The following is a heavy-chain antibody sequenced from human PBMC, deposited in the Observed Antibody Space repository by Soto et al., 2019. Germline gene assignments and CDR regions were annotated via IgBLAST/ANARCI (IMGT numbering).Heavy chain of an antibody. J-gene: IGHJ5*02. V-gene: IGHV6-1*01. Sequence: PSRGLEWLGRTYYRSKWYNDYAVSVKSRITINPDTSKNQFSLQLNSVTPEDTAVYYCAREPTADNWNYVFWFDPWGQGTLVTVSS. CDR3: AREPTADNWNYVFWFDP. D-gene: IGHD1-7*01. CDR2: TYYRSKWYN.